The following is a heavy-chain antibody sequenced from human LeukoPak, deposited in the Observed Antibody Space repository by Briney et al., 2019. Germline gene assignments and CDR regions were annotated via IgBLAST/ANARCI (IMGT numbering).Heavy chain of an antibody. CDR2: INHSGST. D-gene: IGHD4-17*01. CDR3: ARGHSPVTTKVSYFQH. V-gene: IGHV4-34*01. J-gene: IGHJ1*01. CDR1: GGSFSGYY. Sequence: SETLSLPCAVYGGSFSGYYWSWIRQPLGKGLEWIGEINHSGSTNYNPSLKRRVAILVDTSKNQFSLKLSSVTAADTAVYYCARGHSPVTTKVSYFQHWGQGTLVTVSS.